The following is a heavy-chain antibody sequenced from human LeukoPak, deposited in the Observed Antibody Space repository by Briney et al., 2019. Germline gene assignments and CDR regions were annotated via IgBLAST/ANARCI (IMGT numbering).Heavy chain of an antibody. D-gene: IGHD3-22*01. CDR1: GGSFSGYY. CDR3: GRGTPPPTHYYDSSGYYYFDY. Sequence: SETLSLTCAVYGGSFSGYYWGWIRQPPGKGLEWIGEINHSGSTNYNPPLKSRVTISVDTSKNQLSLKLSSVTAADTAVYYCGRGTPPPTHYYDSSGYYYFDYWGQGTLVTVSS. V-gene: IGHV4-34*01. J-gene: IGHJ4*02. CDR2: INHSGST.